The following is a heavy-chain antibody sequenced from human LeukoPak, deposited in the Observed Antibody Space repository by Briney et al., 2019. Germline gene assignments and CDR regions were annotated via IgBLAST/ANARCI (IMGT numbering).Heavy chain of an antibody. J-gene: IGHJ4*02. CDR1: GDSVSRYF. V-gene: IGHV4-59*08. Sequence: SETLPLTCTVSGDSVSRYFWNWIRQPPGKGLEWIGYIYYSGSTNYNPSLKSRVTISLGTSKKQFSLKLSPVTAADTAVYYCVTYYYDSSGYYSDFWGQGTLVTVSS. CDR3: VTYYYDSSGYYSDF. D-gene: IGHD3-22*01. CDR2: IYYSGST.